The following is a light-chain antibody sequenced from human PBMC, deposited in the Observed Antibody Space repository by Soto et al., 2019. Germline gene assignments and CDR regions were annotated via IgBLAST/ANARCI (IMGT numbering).Light chain of an antibody. Sequence: EIVMTQSPATLSVSPGGRATLSCRASQAVSSNLAWYQQKPGQAPRLLIYGASTRATGIPARFSGSGSGTEFTLDISSLLSEDFAVYYCKQYNDWPPFTFGPGTRVDIK. CDR2: GAS. J-gene: IGKJ3*01. CDR1: QAVSSN. V-gene: IGKV3-15*01. CDR3: KQYNDWPPFT.